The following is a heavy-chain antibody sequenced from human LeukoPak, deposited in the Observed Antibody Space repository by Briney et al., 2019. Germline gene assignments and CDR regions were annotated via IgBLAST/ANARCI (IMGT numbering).Heavy chain of an antibody. CDR3: ARKKGDRSSSWDYYYYYMDV. V-gene: IGHV1-2*02. Sequence: ASVKVSCKASGYTFTCYYMHWGRQAPGQGLEWMGWINPNSGGTNYAQKFQGRVTMTRDTSISTAYMELSRLRSDDTAVYYCARKKGDRSSSWDYYYYYMDVWGKGTTVTVSS. D-gene: IGHD6-13*01. J-gene: IGHJ6*03. CDR1: GYTFTCYY. CDR2: INPNSGGT.